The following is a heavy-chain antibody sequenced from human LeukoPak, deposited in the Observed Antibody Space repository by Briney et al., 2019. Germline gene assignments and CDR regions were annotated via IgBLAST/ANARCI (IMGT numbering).Heavy chain of an antibody. CDR2: IYHSGST. D-gene: IGHD3-10*01. J-gene: IGHJ4*02. CDR3: ARVPGLGHFDY. CDR1: DGSISSGGYS. V-gene: IGHV4-30-2*01. Sequence: SQTLSLTCAVSDGSISSGGYSWSWIRQPPGKGLEWIGYIYHSGSTYYNPSLKSRVTISVDRSKNQFSLKLSSVTAADTAVYYCARVPGLGHFDYWGQGTLVTVSS.